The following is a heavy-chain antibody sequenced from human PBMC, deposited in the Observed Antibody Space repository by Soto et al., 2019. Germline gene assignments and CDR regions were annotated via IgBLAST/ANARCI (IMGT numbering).Heavy chain of an antibody. D-gene: IGHD6-13*01. CDR2: ISGSGGST. Sequence: GGSLRLSCAASGFTFSSYAMSWVRQAPGKGLEWVSAISGSGGSTYYADSVKGRFTISRDNSKNTLYLQMNSLRAEDTAVYYCAKGRKDSSSWYYYYGMDVWGQGTTVTVSS. CDR3: AKGRKDSSSWYYYYGMDV. V-gene: IGHV3-23*01. CDR1: GFTFSSYA. J-gene: IGHJ6*02.